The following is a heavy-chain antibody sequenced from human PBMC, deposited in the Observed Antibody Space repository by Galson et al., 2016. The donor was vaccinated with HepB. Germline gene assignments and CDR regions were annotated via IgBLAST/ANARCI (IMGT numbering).Heavy chain of an antibody. CDR2: IRANAFDGTA. Sequence: SLRLSCAASGFTFGDSVMTWVRQAPGKGLEWVGLIRANAFDGTAAYAASVEGRFTISRDDSQSIAYLQMDSLKVEDTAVYYCGRAGWSSGWHYPRGNAPTDYWGQGILVTVSS. V-gene: IGHV3-49*04. CDR3: GRAGWSSGWHYPRGNAPTDY. CDR1: GFTFGDSV. J-gene: IGHJ4*02. D-gene: IGHD6-19*01.